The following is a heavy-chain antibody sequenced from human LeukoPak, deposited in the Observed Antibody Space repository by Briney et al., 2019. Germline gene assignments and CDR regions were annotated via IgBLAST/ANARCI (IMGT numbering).Heavy chain of an antibody. CDR2: ISAGGVTT. Sequence: PGGSLGLSCAASGFTFNSYAMSWVRQFPGKGLEWVSSISAGGVTTYYADSVKGRFTISRDNSKNTLDLQMSSLRAEDTALYYCAKDLVLVYCDSSGSWDWGQGTLVTVSS. D-gene: IGHD3-22*01. CDR1: GFTFNSYA. CDR3: AKDLVLVYCDSSGSWD. J-gene: IGHJ4*02. V-gene: IGHV3-23*01.